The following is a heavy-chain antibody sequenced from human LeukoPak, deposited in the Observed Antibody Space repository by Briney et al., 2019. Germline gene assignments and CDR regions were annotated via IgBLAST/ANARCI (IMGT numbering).Heavy chain of an antibody. J-gene: IGHJ6*02. CDR2: ISSSSSYI. V-gene: IGHV3-21*01. CDR3: ARDRYDILTELYYYYGMDV. Sequence: PGGSLRLSCAASGFTFSSYGMHWVRQAPGKGLEWVSSISSSSSYIYYADSVKGRFTISRDNAKNSLYLQMNSLRAEDTAVYYCARDRYDILTELYYYYGMDVWGQGTTVTVSS. D-gene: IGHD3-9*01. CDR1: GFTFSSYG.